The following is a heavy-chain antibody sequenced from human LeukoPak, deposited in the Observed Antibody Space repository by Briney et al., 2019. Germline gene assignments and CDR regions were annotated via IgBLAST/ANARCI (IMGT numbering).Heavy chain of an antibody. V-gene: IGHV3-48*01. Sequence: GGTLRLSCTASGFPSIEYSMNWVREVPGKGLERIAYIGIDSGNTKYADSVRGRFTIFADKTKNSLYLQMNSLRVEGTAVYYCARDHNYAFDNWGQGTLVSVAS. CDR1: GFPSIEYS. CDR3: ARDHNYAFDN. CDR2: IGIDSGNT. J-gene: IGHJ4*02. D-gene: IGHD1-1*01.